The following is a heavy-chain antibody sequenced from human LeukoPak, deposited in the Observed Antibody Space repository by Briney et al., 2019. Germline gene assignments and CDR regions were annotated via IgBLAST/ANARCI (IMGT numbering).Heavy chain of an antibody. V-gene: IGHV1-8*03. J-gene: IGHJ4*02. CDR1: GYTFTSYG. D-gene: IGHD2-2*02. Sequence: ASVKVSCKASGYTFTSYGISWVRQAPGQGLEWMGWMNPNSGNTGYEQKFQDRVTITRNTSINTAYMELSSLRSEDTAVYYCARGDHLLYSIDYWGQGTLVTVSS. CDR2: MNPNSGNT. CDR3: ARGDHLLYSIDY.